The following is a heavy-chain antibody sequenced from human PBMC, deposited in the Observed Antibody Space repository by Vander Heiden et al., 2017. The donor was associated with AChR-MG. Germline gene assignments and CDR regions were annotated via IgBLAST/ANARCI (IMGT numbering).Heavy chain of an antibody. CDR3: AREVRGSGSYYPDY. CDR2: ISSSGSNI. Sequence: EVQLVESGGGLVQPGGSLRLSFSASGFTFSSYEMNWVRQDPGKGVEWVSYISSSGSNIYYADYVKGRFTIDRDNAKNSLYLKMNSLRAEDTAVDYCAREVRGSGSYYPDYWGQGTLVTVSS. V-gene: IGHV3-48*03. D-gene: IGHD3-10*01. J-gene: IGHJ4*02. CDR1: GFTFSSYE.